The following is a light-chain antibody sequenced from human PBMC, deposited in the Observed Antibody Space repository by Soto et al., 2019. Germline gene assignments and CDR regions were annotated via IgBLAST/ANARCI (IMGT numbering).Light chain of an antibody. V-gene: IGKV1-8*01. J-gene: IGKJ4*01. CDR3: QQYHSYPRIT. CDR2: AAS. Sequence: AIRMTQSPSSLSASTGDRVTITCRASQGISSYLAWYQQKPGKAPKLLIYAASTLQSGVPSRFSGSGSGTDFTLTISCLQSEDFATYYCQQYHSYPRITFGGGTKVDIK. CDR1: QGISSY.